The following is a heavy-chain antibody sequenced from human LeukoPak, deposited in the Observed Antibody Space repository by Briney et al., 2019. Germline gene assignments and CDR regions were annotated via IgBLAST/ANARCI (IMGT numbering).Heavy chain of an antibody. V-gene: IGHV4-59*01. CDR2: IYYNGSGST. CDR1: GDSISAYY. Sequence: SETLSLTCTVSGDSISAYYWNWIRQFPGKGLEWIGYIYYNGSGSTNYNPSLKSRVTISIDTSMNRFSLSLNSVTAADTAVYYCARYRAFDIWGQGTMVTVSS. CDR3: ARYRAFDI. J-gene: IGHJ3*02.